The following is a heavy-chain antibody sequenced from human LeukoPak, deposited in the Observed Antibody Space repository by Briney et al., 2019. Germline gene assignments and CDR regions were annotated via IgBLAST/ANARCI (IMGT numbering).Heavy chain of an antibody. J-gene: IGHJ6*02. D-gene: IGHD6-13*01. Sequence: GGSLRLSCAASGFTFDDYAMHWVRQAPGKGLEWVSGISWNSGSIGYADSVMGRFTISRDNAKNSLYLQMNSLRAEDTALYYCAKDSGSSWYPDRLYYYYGMDVWGQGTTVTVSS. CDR1: GFTFDDYA. V-gene: IGHV3-9*01. CDR2: ISWNSGSI. CDR3: AKDSGSSWYPDRLYYYYGMDV.